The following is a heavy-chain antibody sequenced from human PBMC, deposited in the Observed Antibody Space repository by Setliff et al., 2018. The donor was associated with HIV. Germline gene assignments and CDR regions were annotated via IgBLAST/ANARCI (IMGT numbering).Heavy chain of an antibody. D-gene: IGHD2-8*02. CDR1: GVSISGHF. CDR2: IYTSGTT. V-gene: IGHV4-4*09. Sequence: PSETLSLTCFVSGVSISGHFWGWIRQPPGKGLGWIGYIYTSGTTEYNPSLDSRVTISVDTSRDQFSLNLRSVTAADTALYFCARLIHTGLLYFDYWGLGMLVTVS. J-gene: IGHJ4*02. CDR3: ARLIHTGLLYFDY.